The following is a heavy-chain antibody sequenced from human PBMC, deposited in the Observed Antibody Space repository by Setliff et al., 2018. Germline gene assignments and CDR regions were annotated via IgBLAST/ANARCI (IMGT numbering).Heavy chain of an antibody. V-gene: IGHV3-74*03. J-gene: IGHJ6*02. D-gene: IGHD3-9*01. Sequence: PGESLKISCAASGFTFSSYWMHWVRQDPGKGLVWVSRVNDDGSSAMYADSVKGRFTMSRDNAKNTLYLQMNSLRAEDTAVYYCARAYYGTVNGYSSYYGLDVWGQGTTVTVSS. CDR3: ARAYYGTVNGYSSYYGLDV. CDR1: GFTFSSYW. CDR2: VNDDGSSA.